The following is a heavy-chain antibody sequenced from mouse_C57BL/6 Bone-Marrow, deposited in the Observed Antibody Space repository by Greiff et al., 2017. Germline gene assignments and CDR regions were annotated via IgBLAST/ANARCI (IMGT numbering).Heavy chain of an antibody. Sequence: QVQLQQSGAELVRPGTSVKVSCKASGYAFTNYLIEWVKQRPGQGLEWIGVINPGSGGTNYNEKFKGKATLTADKSSSTAYMQLSSLTSEDSAVYFCARWGPFYDGSRYWGQGTTLTVSS. CDR1: GYAFTNYL. D-gene: IGHD2-3*01. CDR2: INPGSGGT. J-gene: IGHJ2*01. V-gene: IGHV1-54*01. CDR3: ARWGPFYDGSRY.